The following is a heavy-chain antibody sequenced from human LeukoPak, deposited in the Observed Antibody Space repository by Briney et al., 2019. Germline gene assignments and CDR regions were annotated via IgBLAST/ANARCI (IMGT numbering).Heavy chain of an antibody. J-gene: IGHJ4*02. CDR3: AREGYYGSGADWYYFDY. CDR2: ISAYNGNT. V-gene: IGHV1-18*01. CDR1: GYTFTSYG. D-gene: IGHD3-10*01. Sequence: ASVKVSCKASGYTFTSYGISWVRQAPGQGLEWMGWISAYNGNTNYAQKLQGRVTMTTDTSTSTAYMELRSLRSDDTAVYYCAREGYYGSGADWYYFDYWGQGTLVTVSS.